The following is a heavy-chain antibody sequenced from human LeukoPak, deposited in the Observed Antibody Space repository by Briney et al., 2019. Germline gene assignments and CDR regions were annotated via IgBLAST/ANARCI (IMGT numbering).Heavy chain of an antibody. CDR1: GGSISSGGYY. J-gene: IGHJ4*02. CDR3: ARIGDGYIYYFDY. D-gene: IGHD5-24*01. V-gene: IGHV4-30-2*01. Sequence: PSQTLSLTCTVSGGSISSGGYYWSWIRQPPGKGLEWIGYIYHSGSTYYNPSLKSRVTISVDRSKNQFSLKLSSVTAADTAVHYCARIGDGYIYYFDYWGQGTLVTVSS. CDR2: IYHSGST.